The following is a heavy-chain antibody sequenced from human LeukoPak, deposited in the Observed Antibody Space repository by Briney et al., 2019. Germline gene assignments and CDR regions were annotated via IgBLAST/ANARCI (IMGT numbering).Heavy chain of an antibody. CDR1: GFTFSSYA. V-gene: IGHV3-64*01. J-gene: IGHJ4*02. CDR2: ISSNGGST. Sequence: PGGSLRLSCAASGFTFSSYAMHWVRQAPGKGLEYVSAISSNGGSTYYANSVKGRFTISRDNSKNTLYLQMGSLRAEDMAVYYCAREVYDYVWGSGYFDYWGQGTLVTVSS. CDR3: AREVYDYVWGSGYFDY. D-gene: IGHD3-16*01.